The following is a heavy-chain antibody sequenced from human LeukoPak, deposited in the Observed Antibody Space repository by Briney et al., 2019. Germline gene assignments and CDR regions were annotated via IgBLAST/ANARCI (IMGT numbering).Heavy chain of an antibody. Sequence: SETLSLTCTVSGGSMSSYYWNWIRQPAGERPQWIGRIHSSGSTNDNPSLKSRVTMSFDASKNQFSLKLTSVTAADTAVYYCARSRHYGDHHYYYYMDVWGKGTTVTISS. V-gene: IGHV4-4*07. J-gene: IGHJ6*03. D-gene: IGHD4-17*01. CDR2: IHSSGST. CDR1: GGSMSSYY. CDR3: ARSRHYGDHHYYYYMDV.